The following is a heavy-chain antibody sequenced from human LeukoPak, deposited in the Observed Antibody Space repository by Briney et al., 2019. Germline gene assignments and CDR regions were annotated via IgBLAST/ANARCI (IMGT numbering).Heavy chain of an antibody. J-gene: IGHJ4*02. V-gene: IGHV1-24*01. CDR1: GYTLTELS. CDR3: AGRDCSSTSCPFDY. Sequence: GAPVKVSCKVSGYTLTELSMHWVRQAPGKGLEWMGGFDPGDGETIYAQKFQGRVTMTEDTSTDTAYMELSSLRSEDTAVYYCAGRDCSSTSCPFDYWGQGTLVTVSS. CDR2: FDPGDGET. D-gene: IGHD2-2*01.